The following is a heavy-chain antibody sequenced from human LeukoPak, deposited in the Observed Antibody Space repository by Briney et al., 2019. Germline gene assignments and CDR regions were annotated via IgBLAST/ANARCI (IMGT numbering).Heavy chain of an antibody. CDR2: ISSSSSTI. CDR3: ARQGYYYDSSGYLHDAFDI. V-gene: IGHV3-48*04. Sequence: TGGSLRLSCAASGFTFSSYSMNWVRQAPGKGLEWVSYISSSSSTIYYADSVKGRFTISRDNAKNSLYLQMNSLRAEDTAVYYCARQGYYYDSSGYLHDAFDIWGQGTMVTVSS. J-gene: IGHJ3*02. CDR1: GFTFSSYS. D-gene: IGHD3-22*01.